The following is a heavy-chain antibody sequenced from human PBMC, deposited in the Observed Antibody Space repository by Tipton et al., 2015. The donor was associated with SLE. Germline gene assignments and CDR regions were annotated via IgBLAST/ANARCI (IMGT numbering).Heavy chain of an antibody. CDR2: IYYSGST. V-gene: IGHV4-39*07. CDR1: GGSISSSSYY. Sequence: LSCAVSGGSISSSSYYWGWIRQPPGKGLEWIGSIYYSGSTYYNPSLKSRVTISVDTSKNQFSLKLSSVTAADTAVYYCARRWGSSRSYVDVWGKGTTVTVSS. J-gene: IGHJ6*03. CDR3: ARRWGSSRSYVDV. D-gene: IGHD6-13*01.